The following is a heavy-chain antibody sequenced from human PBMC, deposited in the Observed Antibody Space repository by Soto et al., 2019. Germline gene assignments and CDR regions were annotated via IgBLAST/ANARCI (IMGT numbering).Heavy chain of an antibody. V-gene: IGHV1-3*01. D-gene: IGHD5-18*01. J-gene: IGHJ6*02. CDR2: INAGNGNT. CDR3: ARRRIQPYYYYYGMDV. CDR1: GYTFTSYA. Sequence: QVQLVQSGAEVKKPGASVKVSCKASGYTFTSYAMHWVRQAPGQRLEWMGWINAGNGNTKYSQKFQGRVTITRDTSASTAYMELSSLRSEDTAVYYCARRRIQPYYYYYGMDVWGQGTTVTVSS.